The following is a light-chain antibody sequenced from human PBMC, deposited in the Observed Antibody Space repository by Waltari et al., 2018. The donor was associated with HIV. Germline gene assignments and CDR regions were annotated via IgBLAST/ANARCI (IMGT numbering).Light chain of an antibody. V-gene: IGKV1-39*01. CDR3: QESFSTPPEYT. CDR2: TAS. Sequence: DIQMTQSPSSLSASVGDRVTISCRASQSISNSLNWYQQKPGTAPKLLIYTASTLQSGVPSRFSGSGSGTDFTLTISSLQPEDFATYYCQESFSTPPEYTFGQGTKLEIK. J-gene: IGKJ2*01. CDR1: QSISNS.